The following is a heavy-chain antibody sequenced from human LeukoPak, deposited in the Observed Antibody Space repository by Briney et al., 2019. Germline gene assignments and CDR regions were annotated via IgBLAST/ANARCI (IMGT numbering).Heavy chain of an antibody. J-gene: IGHJ6*03. CDR2: INPNSGGT. CDR1: GYTFTGYY. Sequence: ASVKVSCKASGYTFTGYYMHWVRQAPGQGLEWMGWINPNSGGTNYAQKFQGRVTMTRDTSISTAYMELSGLRSDDTAVYYCSRARKVAAPYYMDVWGKGTTVTVSS. V-gene: IGHV1-2*02. CDR3: SRARKVAAPYYMDV. D-gene: IGHD6-6*01.